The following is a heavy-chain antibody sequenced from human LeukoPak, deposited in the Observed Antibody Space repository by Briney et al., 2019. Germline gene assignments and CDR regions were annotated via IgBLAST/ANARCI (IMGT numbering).Heavy chain of an antibody. CDR3: AKDMHYDSSGYYHTTFDY. D-gene: IGHD3-22*01. V-gene: IGHV3-9*01. Sequence: GGSLRLSCAASGLTFDDYAMHWVRQAPGKGLEWVSGISWNSGSIDYADSVKGRFTISRDNAKNSLYLQMNSLRAEDTALYYCAKDMHYDSSGYYHTTFDYWGQGTLVTVSS. J-gene: IGHJ4*02. CDR2: ISWNSGSI. CDR1: GLTFDDYA.